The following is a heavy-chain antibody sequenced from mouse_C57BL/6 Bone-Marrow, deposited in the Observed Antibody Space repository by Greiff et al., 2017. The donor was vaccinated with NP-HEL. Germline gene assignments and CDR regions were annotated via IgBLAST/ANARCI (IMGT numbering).Heavy chain of an antibody. Sequence: EVKLVESGGGLVQPKGSLKLSCAASGFSFNTYAMNWVRQAPGKGLEWVARIRSKSNNYATYYADSVKDRFTISRDDSESMLYLQMNNLKTEDTAMYYCVRHENYYYGSSYYAMDYWGQGTSVTVSS. CDR2: IRSKSNNYAT. J-gene: IGHJ4*01. CDR3: VRHENYYYGSSYYAMDY. D-gene: IGHD1-1*01. V-gene: IGHV10-1*01. CDR1: GFSFNTYA.